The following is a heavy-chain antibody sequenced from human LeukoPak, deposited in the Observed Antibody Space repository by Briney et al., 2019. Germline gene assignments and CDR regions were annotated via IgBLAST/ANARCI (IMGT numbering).Heavy chain of an antibody. J-gene: IGHJ1*01. CDR3: ASYDSSGQKYFQH. CDR1: GYTFTGYY. D-gene: IGHD3-22*01. CDR2: INPNSGGT. Sequence: ASVKVSCKASGYTFTGYYMHWVRQAPGQGLEWMGWINPNSGGTNYAQKFQGRVTMTRDTSTSTVYMELSSLRSEDTAVYYCASYDSSGQKYFQHWGQGTLVTVSS. V-gene: IGHV1-2*02.